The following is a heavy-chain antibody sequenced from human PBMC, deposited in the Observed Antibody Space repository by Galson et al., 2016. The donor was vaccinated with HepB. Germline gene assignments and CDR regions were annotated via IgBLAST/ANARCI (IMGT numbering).Heavy chain of an antibody. J-gene: IGHJ4*02. CDR3: ARSDYADY. CDR1: GFTFSTYW. CDR2: IRGDGSNT. V-gene: IGHV3-74*01. Sequence: SLRLSCAASGFTFSTYWMHWVRQAPGKGLVWVSRIRGDGSNTSYADSVKGRFTISRDNAKNTLHLQMNSLRVEDTAVYYCARSDYADYWGQGTLVTVSS.